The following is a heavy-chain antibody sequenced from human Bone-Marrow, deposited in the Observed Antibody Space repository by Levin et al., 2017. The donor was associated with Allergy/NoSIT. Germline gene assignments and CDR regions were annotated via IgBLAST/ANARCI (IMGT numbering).Heavy chain of an antibody. J-gene: IGHJ4*02. CDR3: ARTLGYCSGDGCYYYFDY. CDR2: IDQSGNT. CDR1: NYSISSGFH. D-gene: IGHD2-15*01. Sequence: GSLRLSCAVSNYSISSGFHWGWIRQPPGKGLEWIGSIDQSGNTYYNPSLKSRVTISVDTSKNQFSLRLTSVSAAVTAVYYCARTLGYCSGDGCYYYFDYWGQGTLVTVSS. V-gene: IGHV4-38-2*01.